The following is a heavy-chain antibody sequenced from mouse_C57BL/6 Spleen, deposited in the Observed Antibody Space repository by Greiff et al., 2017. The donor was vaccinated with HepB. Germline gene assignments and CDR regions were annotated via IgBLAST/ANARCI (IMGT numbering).Heavy chain of an antibody. CDR3: ARDGLYSNYFDY. CDR1: GFTFSSYA. Sequence: EVQLQESGGGLVKPGGSLKLSCAASGFTFSSYAMSWVRQTPEKRLEWVATISDGGSYTYYPDNVKGRFTISRDNAKNNLYLQMSHLKSEDTAMYYCARDGLYSNYFDYWGQGTTLTVSS. V-gene: IGHV5-4*01. CDR2: ISDGGSYT. J-gene: IGHJ2*01. D-gene: IGHD2-5*01.